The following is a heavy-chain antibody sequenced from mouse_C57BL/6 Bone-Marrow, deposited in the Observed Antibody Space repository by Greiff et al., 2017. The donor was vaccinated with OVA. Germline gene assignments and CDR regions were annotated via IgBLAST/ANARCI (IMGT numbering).Heavy chain of an antibody. V-gene: IGHV1-19*01. CDR1: GYTFTDYY. CDR3: ARVLRSFAY. CDR2: INPYNGGT. Sequence: VQLQQSGPVLVKPGASVKMSCKASGYTFTDYYMNWVKQSHGKSLEWIGVINPYNGGTSYNQKFKGKATLTVDKSSSTAYMELNSLTSEDSAVYYCARVLRSFAYWGQGTLVTVSA. J-gene: IGHJ3*01. D-gene: IGHD1-1*01.